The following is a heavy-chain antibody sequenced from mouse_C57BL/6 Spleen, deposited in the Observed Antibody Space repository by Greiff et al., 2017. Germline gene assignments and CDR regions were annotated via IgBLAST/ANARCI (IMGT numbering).Heavy chain of an antibody. CDR3: ARKVAPDGYCDY. CDR1: GYAFSSYW. CDR2: IYPGDGDT. Sequence: QVQLQQSGAELVKPGASVKISCKASGYAFSSYWMNWVKQRPGKGLEWIGQIYPGDGDTNYNGKFKGKATLTADKSSSTAYMQLSSLTSEDSAVYFCARKVAPDGYCDYWGQGTTLTVSS. J-gene: IGHJ2*01. D-gene: IGHD2-3*01. V-gene: IGHV1-80*01.